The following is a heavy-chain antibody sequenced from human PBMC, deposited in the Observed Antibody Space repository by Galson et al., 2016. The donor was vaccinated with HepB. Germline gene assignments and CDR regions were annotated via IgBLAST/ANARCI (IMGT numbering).Heavy chain of an antibody. J-gene: IGHJ4*02. CDR1: GGPVRSETYL. Sequence: ETLSLTSPFSGGPVRSETYLWSWIRQAPGRGLEWIGHTHYRESNDYNPSLKSRFIMSVDTSTSHFSQNLSSVTAADTAVYYCVKGPVMAVAKYDFDYWGQGTLVTVSS. D-gene: IGHD6-19*01. V-gene: IGHV4-61*01. CDR3: VKGPVMAVAKYDFDY. CDR2: THYRESN.